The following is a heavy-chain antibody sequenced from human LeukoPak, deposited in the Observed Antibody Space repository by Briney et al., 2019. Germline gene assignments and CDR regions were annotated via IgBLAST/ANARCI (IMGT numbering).Heavy chain of an antibody. CDR3: ARVGQWLVENDWFDP. CDR1: EYTFTAYY. V-gene: IGHV1-2*02. J-gene: IGHJ5*02. CDR2: INPNSGDT. D-gene: IGHD6-19*01. Sequence: ASVKVSCKASEYTFTAYYVHWVRQAPGQGLEWMGWINPNSGDTNFAQNFQGRVTMTRDTSISTVYMELSRLRSDDTAVYYCARVGQWLVENDWFDPWGQGNLVTVSS.